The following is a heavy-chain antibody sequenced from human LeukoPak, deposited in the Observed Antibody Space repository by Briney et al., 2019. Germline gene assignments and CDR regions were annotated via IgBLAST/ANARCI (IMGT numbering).Heavy chain of an antibody. J-gene: IGHJ4*02. Sequence: PSETLSLTCTVSGGSVSSGSYYWSWIRQPPGKGLEWIGYIYYSGSTNYNPSLKSRVTISVDTSKNQFSLKLSSVTAADTAVYYCAGNSSGWPKVDYWGQGTLVTVSS. V-gene: IGHV4-61*01. D-gene: IGHD6-19*01. CDR1: GGSVSSGSYY. CDR3: AGNSSGWPKVDY. CDR2: IYYSGST.